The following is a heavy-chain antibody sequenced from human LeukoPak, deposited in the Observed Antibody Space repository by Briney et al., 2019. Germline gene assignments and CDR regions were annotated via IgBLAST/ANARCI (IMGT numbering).Heavy chain of an antibody. CDR3: ARRPEYYGSGSYLSEYAFDI. CDR2: IDRSDCYT. V-gene: IGHV5-10-1*01. D-gene: IGHD3-10*01. CDR1: GCRFTSYW. Sequence: GEALRISFKGSGCRFTSYWISWGRRMPGKGGEGMGRIDRSDCYTNYSPSFQGHVTISADKSISTAYLQWSSLKASDTAMYYCARRPEYYGSGSYLSEYAFDIWGQGTMVTVSS. J-gene: IGHJ3*02.